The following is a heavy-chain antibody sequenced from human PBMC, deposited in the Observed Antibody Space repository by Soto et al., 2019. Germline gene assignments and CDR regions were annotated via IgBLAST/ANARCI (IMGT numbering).Heavy chain of an antibody. CDR1: GGSISSSSYY. CDR3: ATSRFLEWLPRL. V-gene: IGHV4-39*01. J-gene: IGHJ4*02. D-gene: IGHD3-3*01. Sequence: PSETLSLTCTVSGGSISSSSYYWGWIRQPPGKGLEWIGSIYYSGSTYYNPSLKSRVTISVDTSKNQFSLKLSSVTAADTAVYYCATSRFLEWLPRLWGQGTLVTVSS. CDR2: IYYSGST.